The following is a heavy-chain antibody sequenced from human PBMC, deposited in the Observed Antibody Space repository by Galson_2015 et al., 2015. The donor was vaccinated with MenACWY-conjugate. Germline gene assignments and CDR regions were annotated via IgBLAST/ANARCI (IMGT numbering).Heavy chain of an antibody. CDR3: ARDLYFTGDHDILTGPAY. CDR1: GCIFSNYG. J-gene: IGHJ4*02. Sequence: SVKVSCKASGCIFSNYGISWVRQAPGQGLEWMGWISAHNGDTDYGQKLQGRVTITTDTSTSATYMELRSLRSDDTAVYYCARDLYFTGDHDILTGPAYWGQGTLVTVSS. D-gene: IGHD3-9*01. CDR2: ISAHNGDT. V-gene: IGHV1-18*01.